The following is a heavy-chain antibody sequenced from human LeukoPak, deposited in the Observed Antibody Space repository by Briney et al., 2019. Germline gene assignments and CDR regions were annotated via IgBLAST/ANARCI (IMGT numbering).Heavy chain of an antibody. D-gene: IGHD3-16*01. V-gene: IGHV1-69*05. CDR3: ARTLHSYGGVSDY. Sequence: GASVKVSCKASGYTFTSYDINWVRQAPGQGLEWMGGIIPIFGTANYAQKFQGRVTITTDESTSTAYMELSSLRAEDTAVYYCARTLHSYGGVSDYWGQGTLVTVSS. CDR1: GYTFTSYD. J-gene: IGHJ4*02. CDR2: IIPIFGTA.